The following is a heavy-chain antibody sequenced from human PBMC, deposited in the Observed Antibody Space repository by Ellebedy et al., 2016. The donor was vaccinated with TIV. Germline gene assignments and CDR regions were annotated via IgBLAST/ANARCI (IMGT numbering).Heavy chain of an antibody. D-gene: IGHD3-22*01. J-gene: IGHJ4*02. Sequence: GESLKISCATSGFTFSTYGMHWVRQAPGRGLEWVALISANGKWQSYADSVKGRSTITRDNSKNTLYLQMDRLRAEDTAVYYCAKGTSSGFNYDRVGFEYWGQGALVTVSS. CDR2: ISANGKWQ. V-gene: IGHV3-30*18. CDR1: GFTFSTYG. CDR3: AKGTSSGFNYDRVGFEY.